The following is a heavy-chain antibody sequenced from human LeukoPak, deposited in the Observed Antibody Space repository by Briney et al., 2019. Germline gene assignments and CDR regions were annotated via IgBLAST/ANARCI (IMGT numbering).Heavy chain of an antibody. CDR2: INPSGGST. CDR1: GYTFTSYY. J-gene: IGHJ5*02. D-gene: IGHD6-13*01. CDR3: ARDGGIAAAPNWFDP. Sequence: ASVKVSCKASGYTFTSYYMHWVRQAPGQGLESMGIINPSGGSTSYAQKFQGRVTMTRDTSTSTVYMELSSLRSEDTAVYYCARDGGIAAAPNWFDPWGQGTLVTVSS. V-gene: IGHV1-46*01.